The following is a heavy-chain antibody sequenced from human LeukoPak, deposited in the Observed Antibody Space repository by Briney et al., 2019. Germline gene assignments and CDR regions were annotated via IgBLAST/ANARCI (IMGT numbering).Heavy chain of an antibody. CDR1: GGSFSGYF. CDR2: INHSGST. Sequence: PSETLSLTCAVYGGSFSGYFRSWIRQPPGKGLEWIGEINHSGSTNYNPSLKSRVTISVDTSKNQFSLKLSSVTAADTAVYYCASGWVPFDLWGEGSLVTVSS. J-gene: IGHJ4*02. CDR3: ASGWVPFDL. D-gene: IGHD1-14*01. V-gene: IGHV4-34*01.